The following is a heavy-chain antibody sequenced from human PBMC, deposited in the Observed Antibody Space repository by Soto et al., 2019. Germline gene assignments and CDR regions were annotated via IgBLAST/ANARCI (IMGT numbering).Heavy chain of an antibody. CDR2: IIPIFGTA. CDR1: GGTFSSYA. V-gene: IGHV1-69*01. CDR3: ARDLLGSSWYPYYYYYGMDV. Sequence: QVQLVQSGAEVKKPGSSVNVSCKASGGTFSSYAISWVRQAPGQGLEWMGGIIPIFGTANYAQKFQGRVTITADESTSTAYMELSSLRSEDTAVYYCARDLLGSSWYPYYYYYGMDVWGQGTTVTVSS. J-gene: IGHJ6*02. D-gene: IGHD6-13*01.